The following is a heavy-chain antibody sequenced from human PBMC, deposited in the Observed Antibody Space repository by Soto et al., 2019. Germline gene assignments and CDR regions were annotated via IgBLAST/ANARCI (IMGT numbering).Heavy chain of an antibody. J-gene: IGHJ4*02. CDR1: GGSISSYY. D-gene: IGHD3-22*01. Sequence: SETLSLTCTVSGGSISSYYWSWIRQPPGKGLEWIGYIYYSGSTNYNPSLKSRVTISVDTSKNQFSLKLSSVTAADTAVYYCARQSGVSWSYYDSSGYIESWGQGTLVTVSS. CDR3: ARQSGVSWSYYDSSGYIES. V-gene: IGHV4-59*01. CDR2: IYYSGST.